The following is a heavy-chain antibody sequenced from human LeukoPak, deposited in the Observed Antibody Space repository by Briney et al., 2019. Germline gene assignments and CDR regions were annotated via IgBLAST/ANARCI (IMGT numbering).Heavy chain of an antibody. Sequence: GGSLRLSCAASGFTFSSSWMSWVRQAPGKGLEWVANIKPDGSAIYYVDSVTGRLTISRDNAKNSLYLQMNSLRAEDTAVYYCSEGNYFDYWGQGTLVTVSS. V-gene: IGHV3-7*01. J-gene: IGHJ4*02. CDR1: GFTFSSSW. CDR3: SEGNYFDY. CDR2: IKPDGSAI. D-gene: IGHD3-10*01.